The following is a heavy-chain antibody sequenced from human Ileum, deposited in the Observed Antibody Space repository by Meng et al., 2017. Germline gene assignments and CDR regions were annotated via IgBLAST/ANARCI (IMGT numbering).Heavy chain of an antibody. V-gene: IGHV4-61*01. CDR1: GGSVSSGCYF. J-gene: IGHJ4*02. CDR2: LYYPGST. CDR3: ARAETALDY. D-gene: IGHD5-18*01. Sequence: QGQLQESGPGLVRSSETLPLHCTVPGGSVSSGCYFWNWIRQPPGKGPEWIAYLYYPGSTNYNPSLKSRVIISADTSKNQFSLKLSSVTAADTAVYYCARAETALDYWGQGTLVTVSS.